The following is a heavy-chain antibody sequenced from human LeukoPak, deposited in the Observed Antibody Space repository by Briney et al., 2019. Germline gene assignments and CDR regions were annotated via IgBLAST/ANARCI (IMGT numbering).Heavy chain of an antibody. J-gene: IGHJ5*01. Sequence: GGSLRLSCAASGFTFSSYSMNWVRQAPGKGLEWVSYISSSSTIYYADSVKGRFTISRDNAKNSLYLQMNSLRAEDTAVYYCASRAILYSSSWFDYWGQGTLVTVSS. CDR1: GFTFSSYS. V-gene: IGHV3-48*01. D-gene: IGHD6-13*01. CDR2: ISSSSTI. CDR3: ASRAILYSSSWFDY.